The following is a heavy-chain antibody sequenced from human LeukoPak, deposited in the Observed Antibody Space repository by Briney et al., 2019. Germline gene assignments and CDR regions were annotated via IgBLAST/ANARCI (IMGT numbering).Heavy chain of an antibody. V-gene: IGHV4-4*07. CDR3: ARDTYYYDSSGYWADY. Sequence: SETLSLTCTVSGGSISSYYWSWIRQPAGKGLEWIGRIYTSGSTNYNPSLKSRVTMSVDTSKNQFSLKLSSVTAADSAVYYCARDTYYYDSSGYWADYWGQGTLVTVSS. CDR1: GGSISSYY. CDR2: IYTSGST. D-gene: IGHD3-22*01. J-gene: IGHJ4*02.